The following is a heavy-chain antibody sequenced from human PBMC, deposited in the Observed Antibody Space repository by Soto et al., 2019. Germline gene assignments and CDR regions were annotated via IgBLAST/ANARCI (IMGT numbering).Heavy chain of an antibody. Sequence: GGSLRLSCAASGFTFADFAMYWVRQAPGKGLEWVSGISWNSGSIVYADSVKGRFTISRDNAQNSLYLQMNSLRAEDTALYYCARSRYSTYYYYGMDVWGQGTTVTVSS. J-gene: IGHJ6*02. D-gene: IGHD6-13*01. CDR1: GFTFADFA. V-gene: IGHV3-9*01. CDR3: ARSRYSTYYYYGMDV. CDR2: ISWNSGSI.